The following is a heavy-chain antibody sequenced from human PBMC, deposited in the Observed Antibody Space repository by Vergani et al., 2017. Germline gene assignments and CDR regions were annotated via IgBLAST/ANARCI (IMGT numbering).Heavy chain of an antibody. J-gene: IGHJ4*02. V-gene: IGHV3-48*01. D-gene: IGHD6-13*01. CDR2: ISTTSDTI. CDR1: GFTFSSYS. Sequence: DVQLVESGGDLVQPGGSLRLSCAASGFTFSSYSMNWVRQAPGKGLEWISYISTTSDTIYYADSVRGRFTISRDNSKNTLYLQMNSLRAEDTAVYYCAKTGYSSSWLFDYWGQGTLVTVSS. CDR3: AKTGYSSSWLFDY.